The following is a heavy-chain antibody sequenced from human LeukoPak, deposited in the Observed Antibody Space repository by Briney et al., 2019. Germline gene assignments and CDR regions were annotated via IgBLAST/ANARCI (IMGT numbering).Heavy chain of an antibody. CDR2: IYHSGST. V-gene: IGHV4-30-2*01. J-gene: IGHJ4*02. CDR1: GGSISSGGYY. Sequence: SETLSLTCTVSGGSISSGGYYWSWIRQPPGKGLEWIGYIYHSGSTYYNPSLKSRVTISVDRSKNQFSLKLSSVTAADTAVYYCARFPSGYSSKIEWGQGTLVTVSS. CDR3: ARFPSGYSSKIE. D-gene: IGHD6-13*01.